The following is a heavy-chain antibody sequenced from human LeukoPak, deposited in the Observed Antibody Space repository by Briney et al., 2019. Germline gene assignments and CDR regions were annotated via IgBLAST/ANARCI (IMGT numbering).Heavy chain of an antibody. CDR1: GDAISSGNHH. Sequence: SETLSLACSVSGDAISSGNHHWNWIRQPAGKGLEWISRIYSSGSTAYNPSLMRRVTISVDISKNQFFLKVNSMTAADTATYYCARELITKNYFGPWGQGTLVTVSS. CDR3: ARELITKNYFGP. D-gene: IGHD1-7*01. V-gene: IGHV4-61*02. CDR2: IYSSGST. J-gene: IGHJ5*02.